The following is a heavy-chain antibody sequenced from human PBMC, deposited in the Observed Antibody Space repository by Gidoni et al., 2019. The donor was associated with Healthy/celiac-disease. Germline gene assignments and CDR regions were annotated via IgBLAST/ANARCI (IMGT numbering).Heavy chain of an antibody. D-gene: IGHD3-10*01. CDR2: IIPILGIA. Sequence: QVQLVQSGAEVKKPGSSVKVSCKASGGTFSSYALSWVRQAPGQGLEWMGRIIPILGIANYAQKFQGRVTITADKSTSTAYMELSSLRSEDTAVYYCAREKYYYGSGSYPYYYYYMDVWGKGTTVTVSS. V-gene: IGHV1-69*04. CDR1: GGTFSSYA. J-gene: IGHJ6*03. CDR3: AREKYYYGSGSYPYYYYYMDV.